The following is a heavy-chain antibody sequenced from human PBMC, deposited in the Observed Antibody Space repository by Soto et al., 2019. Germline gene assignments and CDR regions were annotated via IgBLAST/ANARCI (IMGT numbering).Heavy chain of an antibody. Sequence: ASVKVSCKASGYTFTSYDINWVRRATGQGLEWMGWMNPNSGNTGYAQKFQGRVTMTRNTSISTVYMELSSLRSEDTDVYYCARGSRDYYDSSSYQIDYWGQGTLVTVSS. J-gene: IGHJ4*02. CDR3: ARGSRDYYDSSSYQIDY. CDR1: GYTFTSYD. V-gene: IGHV1-8*01. D-gene: IGHD3-22*01. CDR2: MNPNSGNT.